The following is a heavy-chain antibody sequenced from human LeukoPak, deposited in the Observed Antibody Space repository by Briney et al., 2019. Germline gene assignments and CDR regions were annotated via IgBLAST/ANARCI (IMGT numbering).Heavy chain of an antibody. J-gene: IGHJ5*02. D-gene: IGHD3-3*01. V-gene: IGHV3-33*06. Sequence: GGSLRLSCAASGFTFSSYGMHWVRQAPGKGLEWVAVIWYDGSNKYYADSVKGRFTISRDNSKNTLYLQMNSLRAEDTAVYYCAKGRPSITIFGVVIMGSGFDPWGQGTLVTVSS. CDR1: GFTFSSYG. CDR3: AKGRPSITIFGVVIMGSGFDP. CDR2: IWYDGSNK.